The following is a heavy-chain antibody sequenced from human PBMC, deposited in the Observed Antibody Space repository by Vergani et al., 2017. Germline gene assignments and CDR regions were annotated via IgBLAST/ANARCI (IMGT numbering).Heavy chain of an antibody. Sequence: QVQLQESGPGLVKPSQTLSLTCTVSGGSISSGSYYWGWIRQPAGKGLEWIGRIYTSGSTNYNPSLKSRVTISVDTSKNQFSLKLSSVTAADTAVYYCARGYCSSTSCVDFDYWGQGTLVTVSS. D-gene: IGHD2-2*01. J-gene: IGHJ4*02. CDR3: ARGYCSSTSCVDFDY. CDR1: GGSISSGSYY. V-gene: IGHV4-61*02. CDR2: IYTSGST.